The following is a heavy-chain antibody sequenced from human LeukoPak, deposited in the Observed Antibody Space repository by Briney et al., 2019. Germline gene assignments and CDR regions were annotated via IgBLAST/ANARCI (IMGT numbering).Heavy chain of an antibody. CDR1: GVSISSNNFY. CDR3: ARQTGSGLFILP. D-gene: IGHD3/OR15-3a*01. J-gene: IGHJ4*02. V-gene: IGHV4-39*01. CDR2: IYYSGNN. Sequence: SETLSLTCTVSGVSISSNNFYWGRIPQPPGKELVWIGSIYYSGNNYYNASLKSQVSISIDTSKNQFSLRLTSVTAADTAVYYCARQTGSGLFILPGGQGTLVTVSS.